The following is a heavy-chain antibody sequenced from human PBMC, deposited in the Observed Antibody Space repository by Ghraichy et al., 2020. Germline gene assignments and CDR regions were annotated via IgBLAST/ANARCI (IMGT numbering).Heavy chain of an antibody. D-gene: IGHD3-10*01. V-gene: IGHV3-74*01. CDR1: GFTFSTSW. CDR2: INSNGSST. J-gene: IGHJ6*02. Sequence: GGSLNISCAASGFTFSTSWIHWVRQGPGQGLVWVSLINSNGSSTNYADSVKGRFTISRDNAKNTVYLQMNSLRAEDTAVYYCVRDYFYSMDVWGQGTTVIVSS. CDR3: VRDYFYSMDV.